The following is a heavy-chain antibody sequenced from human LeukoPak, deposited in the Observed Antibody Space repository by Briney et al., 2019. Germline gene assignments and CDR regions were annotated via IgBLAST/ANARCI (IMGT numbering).Heavy chain of an antibody. CDR2: IWYDGSNK. D-gene: IGHD3-22*01. CDR1: GLTLSSSG. CDR3: AKDFVDYYDSSGYPLHAFDI. Sequence: GGSLRLSCAASGLTLSSSGMRWVRQAPGKGLEWVAHIWYDGSNKYYADCVKGRFTVSRDNSKNTVYLQMNSLRAEDMAVYYCAKDFVDYYDSSGYPLHAFDIWGQGTTVTVSS. V-gene: IGHV3-33*06. J-gene: IGHJ3*02.